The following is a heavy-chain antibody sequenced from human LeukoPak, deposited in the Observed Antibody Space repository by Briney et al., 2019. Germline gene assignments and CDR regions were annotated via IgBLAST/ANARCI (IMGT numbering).Heavy chain of an antibody. CDR3: ARAGRSYSPYYFDY. CDR2: VSSSSTYI. CDR1: GFTFSSYS. J-gene: IGHJ4*02. D-gene: IGHD3-10*01. Sequence: GGSQRLSCAASGFTFSSYSMNWVRQAPGKGLEWVPSVSSSSTYIYYADSVEGRFTISRDNAKNSMYLQMNSLRAEDTAVYYCARAGRSYSPYYFDYWGQGTLVTVSS. V-gene: IGHV3-21*01.